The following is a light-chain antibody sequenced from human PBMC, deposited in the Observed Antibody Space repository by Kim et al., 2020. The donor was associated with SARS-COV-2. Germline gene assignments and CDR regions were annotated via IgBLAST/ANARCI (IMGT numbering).Light chain of an antibody. V-gene: IGKV3-20*01. CDR2: DTS. J-gene: IGKJ1*01. CDR3: QQYGTSPWT. CDR1: QTVTGNH. Sequence: SPGAIVPLSSRASQTVTGNHLAWFQQKPGQAPRLLIYDTSSRATGIPDRFSGSGSGTDFTLTISRLEPEDFALYYCQQYGTSPWTFGQGTKVDIK.